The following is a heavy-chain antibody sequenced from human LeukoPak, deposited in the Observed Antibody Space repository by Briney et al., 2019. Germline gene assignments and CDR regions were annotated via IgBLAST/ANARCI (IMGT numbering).Heavy chain of an antibody. CDR2: ISYDGSNK. CDR3: ARDLADTAMAGY. Sequence: GRSLRLSCAASGFTFSSYAMHWVRQAPGKGLEWAAVISYDGSNKYYADSVKGRFTISRDNSKNTLYLQMNSLRAEDTAVYYCARDLADTAMAGYWGQGTLVTVSS. CDR1: GFTFSSYA. V-gene: IGHV3-30-3*01. J-gene: IGHJ4*02. D-gene: IGHD5-18*01.